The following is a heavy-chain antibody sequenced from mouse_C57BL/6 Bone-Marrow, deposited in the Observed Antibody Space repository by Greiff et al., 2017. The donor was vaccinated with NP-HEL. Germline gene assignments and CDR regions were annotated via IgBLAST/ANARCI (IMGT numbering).Heavy chain of an antibody. CDR1: GYSITSGYY. Sequence: EVQLVESGPGLVKPSQSLSLTCSVTGYSITSGYYWNWIRQFPGNKLEWMGYISYDGSNNYNPSLKNRISITRDTSKNQFFLKLNSVTTEDTATYYCARDRPLRQLSLGFAYWGQGTLVTVSA. CDR3: ARDRPLRQLSLGFAY. J-gene: IGHJ3*01. CDR2: ISYDGSN. V-gene: IGHV3-6*01. D-gene: IGHD3-2*02.